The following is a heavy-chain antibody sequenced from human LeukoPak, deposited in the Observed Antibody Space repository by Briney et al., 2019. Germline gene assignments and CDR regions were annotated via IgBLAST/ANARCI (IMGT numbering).Heavy chain of an antibody. J-gene: IGHJ4*02. CDR2: VYYSGST. Sequence: PSETLSLTCTVSGVSISSYYWTWIRQPPGKGLEWIGYVYYSGSTNYNPSLKSRVSISVDTSKSQFSLNLSSVTATDTAVYYCAREDGYNFRVIDYWGQGTLVTVSS. CDR3: AREDGYNFRVIDY. D-gene: IGHD5-24*01. CDR1: GVSISSYY. V-gene: IGHV4-59*01.